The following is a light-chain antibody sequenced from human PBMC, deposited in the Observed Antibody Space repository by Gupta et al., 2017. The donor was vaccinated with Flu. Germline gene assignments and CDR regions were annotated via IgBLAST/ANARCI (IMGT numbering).Light chain of an antibody. J-gene: IGLJ3*02. CDR3: QVWDSSSDHQV. CDR1: NLESKS. V-gene: IGLV3-21*02. CDR2: DDS. Sequence: SYVLTQPPSVSVAPGQTARITCGGDNLESKSVHWYQQKPGQAPALVVYDDSDRPSGIPERVSGSTSGNSATLTISRVEAGDEADFYCQVWDSSSDHQVFGGGTKLTVL.